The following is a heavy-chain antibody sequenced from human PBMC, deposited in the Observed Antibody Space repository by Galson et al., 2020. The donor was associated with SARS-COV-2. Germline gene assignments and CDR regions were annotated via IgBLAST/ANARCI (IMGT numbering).Heavy chain of an antibody. D-gene: IGHD1-26*01. V-gene: IGHV3-23*01. Sequence: GESLKISCAASGFSFSNYAMTWVRQAPGKGLEWVSGISGGGTTYYADSVKGRFTISRDNSKSTLFLQMKNLRAEDTAIYYCAKSGATLYYFDYWGQGTRVTVSS. CDR2: ISGGGTT. J-gene: IGHJ4*02. CDR1: GFSFSNYA. CDR3: AKSGATLYYFDY.